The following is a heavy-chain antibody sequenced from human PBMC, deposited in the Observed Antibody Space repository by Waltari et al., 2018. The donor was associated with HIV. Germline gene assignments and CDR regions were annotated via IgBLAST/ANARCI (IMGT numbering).Heavy chain of an antibody. CDR3: ARGSFADIVDYYGFYETPQNWFDS. D-gene: IGHD3-10*01. J-gene: IGHJ5*01. CDR1: GGSFSGHY. V-gene: IGHV4-34*01. Sequence: QVQLQQWGAGPVKPSETLTLTCAVYGGSFSGHYWNWIRQPPERGLEWIGEINDSGSTNYNPSLESRVRISVDTSKRQFSLKVTSVTAADTAIYYCARGSFADIVDYYGFYETPQNWFDSWGQGTSVTVSS. CDR2: INDSGST.